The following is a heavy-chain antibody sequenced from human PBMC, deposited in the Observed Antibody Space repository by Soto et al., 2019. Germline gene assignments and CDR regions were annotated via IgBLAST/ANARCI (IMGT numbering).Heavy chain of an antibody. CDR3: ASSEGGRGVILGFDY. CDR1: GGTFSSYA. Sequence: QVQLVQSGAEVKKPGSSVKVSCKASGGTFSSYAISWVRQAPGQGLEWMGGIIPIFGTANYAQKFQGRVTITADESTRTADIELSSLRSEDTAVYYCASSEGGRGVILGFDYWGQGTLVTVSS. V-gene: IGHV1-69*01. CDR2: IIPIFGTA. J-gene: IGHJ4*02. D-gene: IGHD3-10*01.